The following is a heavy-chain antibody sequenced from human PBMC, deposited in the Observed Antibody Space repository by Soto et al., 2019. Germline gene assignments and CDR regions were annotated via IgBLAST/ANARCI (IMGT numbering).Heavy chain of an antibody. V-gene: IGHV3-48*02. CDR2: ISSSSGTI. D-gene: IGHD1-26*01. CDR1: GFTFSSYS. J-gene: IGHJ6*02. CDR3: ARELPNHNYYYYGMDV. Sequence: GSLRLSCAASGFTFSSYSMNWVRQAPGKGLEWVSYISSSSGTIYYADSVKGRFTISRDNAKNSLYLQMNSLRDEDTAVYYCARELPNHNYYYYGMDVWGQGTTVTVSS.